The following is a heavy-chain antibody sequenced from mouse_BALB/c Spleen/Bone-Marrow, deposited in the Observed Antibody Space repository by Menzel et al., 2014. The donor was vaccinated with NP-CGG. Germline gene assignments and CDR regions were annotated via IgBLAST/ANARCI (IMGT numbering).Heavy chain of an antibody. Sequence: EVELVESGGGLVQPGGSLRLSCATSGFTFTDYYMSWVRQPPGKALEWLGFIRNKANGYTTDYSASVKGRFTISRDNSQSILYLQMNTLRAEDSATYDCARDMCDGLRWYFEVWGAGTTVTVSS. CDR1: GFTFTDYY. J-gene: IGHJ1*01. V-gene: IGHV7-3*02. CDR3: ARDMCDGLRWYFEV. CDR2: IRNKANGYTT. D-gene: IGHD2-3*01.